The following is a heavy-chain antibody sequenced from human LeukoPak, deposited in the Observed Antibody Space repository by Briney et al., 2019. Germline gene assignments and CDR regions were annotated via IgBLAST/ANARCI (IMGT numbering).Heavy chain of an antibody. V-gene: IGHV3-74*01. CDR2: INSDGSSA. Sequence: GGSLRLSCAASGFTFSNYWMHWVRQAPGKGLVYVSRINSDGSSANYADSVQGRFTISRDNAKNTLYLEMNSLRADDTAVYYCARPVTGTYAPLEYWGRGTLVTVSS. CDR3: ARPVTGTYAPLEY. J-gene: IGHJ4*02. CDR1: GFTFSNYW. D-gene: IGHD1-1*01.